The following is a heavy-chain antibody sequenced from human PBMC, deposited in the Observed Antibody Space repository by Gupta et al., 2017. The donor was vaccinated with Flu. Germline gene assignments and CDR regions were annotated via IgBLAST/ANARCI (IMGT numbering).Heavy chain of an antibody. CDR1: GFTFSSYW. Sequence: EVQLVESGGGLVQPGGSLRLSCAASGFTFSSYWMSWVRQAPGKGLEWVANIKQDGSEKYYVDSVKGRFTISRDNAKNSLYLQMNSLRAEDTAVYYCARAAVPYYYYGMDVWGQGTTVTVSS. D-gene: IGHD6-19*01. CDR3: ARAAVPYYYYGMDV. V-gene: IGHV3-7*04. J-gene: IGHJ6*02. CDR2: IKQDGSEK.